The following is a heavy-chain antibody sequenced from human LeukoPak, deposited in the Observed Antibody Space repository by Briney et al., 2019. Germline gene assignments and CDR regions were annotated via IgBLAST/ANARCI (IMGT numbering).Heavy chain of an antibody. Sequence: GASVKVSCKASGYTFTNYYIHWVRQAPGQGLEWMGLINPGGDNTNYAQNFQGRVTMTRDTSASTVYMELSSLRSEDTAIYYCARIRDGYKDAYDIWGQGTVVTVPS. CDR1: GYTFTNYY. CDR3: ARIRDGYKDAYDI. CDR2: INPGGDNT. D-gene: IGHD5-24*01. J-gene: IGHJ3*02. V-gene: IGHV1-46*01.